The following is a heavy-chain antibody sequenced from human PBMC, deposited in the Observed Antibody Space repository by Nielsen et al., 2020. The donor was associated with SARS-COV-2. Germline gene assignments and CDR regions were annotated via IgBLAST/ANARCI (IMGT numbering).Heavy chain of an antibody. CDR3: AAPGIAVAGIGAYY. V-gene: IGHV3-11*04. Sequence: GESLKISCAASGFTFSDYYMSWIRQAPGKGLEWVSYISSSGSTIYYADSVKGRFTISRDNAKNSLYLQMNSLRAEDTAVYYCAAPGIAVAGIGAYYWCQGTLVTVSS. D-gene: IGHD6-19*01. CDR2: ISSSGSTI. J-gene: IGHJ4*02. CDR1: GFTFSDYY.